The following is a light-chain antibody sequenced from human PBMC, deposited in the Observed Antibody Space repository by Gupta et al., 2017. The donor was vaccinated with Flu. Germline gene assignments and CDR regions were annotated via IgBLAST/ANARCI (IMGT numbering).Light chain of an antibody. CDR2: GAS. V-gene: IGKV3-15*01. CDR3: QQYNDWPPSIT. J-gene: IGKJ3*01. CDR1: QSVSSN. Sequence: EIVMTQSPATLSVSPGERATLSCRASQSVSSNLAWFQQKPGQAPRLLIYGASTRATGIPARFSGTGSGTDFILTISSLQSEDYGLYYCQQYNDWPPSITFGPGTKVDIK.